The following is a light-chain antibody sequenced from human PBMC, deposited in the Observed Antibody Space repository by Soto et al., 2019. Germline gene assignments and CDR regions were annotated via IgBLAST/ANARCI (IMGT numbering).Light chain of an antibody. V-gene: IGLV1-40*01. CDR2: GNS. Sequence: SVLTQPPSVSGAPGQRVTISCTGSSSNIGAGYDVHWYHQLPGTAPKLLIYGNSNRPSGVPDRFSGSKSGTSASLAITGLQAEGEADYYCQSYDSSLSGYVFGTGTKLTVL. CDR1: SSNIGAGYD. CDR3: QSYDSSLSGYV. J-gene: IGLJ1*01.